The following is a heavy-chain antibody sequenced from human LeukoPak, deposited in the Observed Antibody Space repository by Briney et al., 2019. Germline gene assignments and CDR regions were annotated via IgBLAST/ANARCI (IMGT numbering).Heavy chain of an antibody. CDR2: VDPEDGET. Sequence: ASVKVSCKVSGYTLTELSMHRVRQAPGKGLEWMGRVDPEDGETKYAEKFQGRVTITADTSTDTAYMELSSLRSEDTAVYYCATEAAMGAFDIWGQGTMVTVSS. V-gene: IGHV1-24*01. D-gene: IGHD2-2*01. CDR1: GYTLTELS. J-gene: IGHJ3*02. CDR3: ATEAAMGAFDI.